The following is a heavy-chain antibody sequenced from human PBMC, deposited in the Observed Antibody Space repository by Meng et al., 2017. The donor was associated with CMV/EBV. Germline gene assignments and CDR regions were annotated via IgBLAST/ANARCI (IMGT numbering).Heavy chain of an antibody. Sequence: VPLVKCGAEVKKPGSSGKVSCKASGGTFSSYAISWVRQAPGQGREWMGGIIPIFGTANYAQKFQGRVTITADESTSTAYMELSSLRSEDTAVYYCARNQPSRGWSHEDYWGQGTLVTVSS. CDR2: IIPIFGTA. CDR3: ARNQPSRGWSHEDY. J-gene: IGHJ4*02. V-gene: IGHV1-69*12. D-gene: IGHD2-15*01. CDR1: GGTFSSYA.